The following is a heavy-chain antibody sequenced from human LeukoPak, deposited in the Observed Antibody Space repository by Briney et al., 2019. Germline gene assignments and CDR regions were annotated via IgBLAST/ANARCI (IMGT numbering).Heavy chain of an antibody. J-gene: IGHJ3*02. CDR3: ARVGRFLEWPLGRNAFDI. D-gene: IGHD3-3*01. CDR2: ISSSGSTI. V-gene: IGHV3-48*03. Sequence: GGSLRLSCAASGFTFSSYEMNWVRQAPGKGLEWVSYISSSGSTIYYADSVKGRFTISRDNAKNSLYLQMNSLRAEDTAVYYCARVGRFLEWPLGRNAFDIWGQGTMVTVSS. CDR1: GFTFSSYE.